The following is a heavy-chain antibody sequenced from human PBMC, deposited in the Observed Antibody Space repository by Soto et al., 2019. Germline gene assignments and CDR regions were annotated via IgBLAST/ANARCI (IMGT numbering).Heavy chain of an antibody. V-gene: IGHV4-61*01. CDR2: IYYSGST. CDR1: GYSISSGYY. J-gene: IGHJ4*02. CDR3: ARGPGTAIPFDY. D-gene: IGHD6-13*01. Sequence: SETLSLTCAVSGYSISSGYYWGWIRQPPGKGLEWIGYIYYSGSTNYNPSLKSRVTISVDTSKNQFSLKLSSVTAADTAVYYCARGPGTAIPFDYWGQGTLVTVSS.